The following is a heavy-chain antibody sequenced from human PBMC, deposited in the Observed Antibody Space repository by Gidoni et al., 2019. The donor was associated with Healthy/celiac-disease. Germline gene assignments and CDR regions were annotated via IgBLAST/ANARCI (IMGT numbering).Heavy chain of an antibody. CDR1: GGSFSGYY. D-gene: IGHD3-16*01. CDR3: ARGGGNWFDP. CDR2: INHSGSP. V-gene: IGHV4-34*01. J-gene: IGHJ5*02. Sequence: QVQLQQWGAGLLKPSETLSLTCAVYGGSFSGYYWRWIRQPPGKGLSWIGEINHSGSPNYNPSLKSRVPISVDPSKNPFSLKLGFVTAANTAGYYWARGGGNWFDPWGQGTLVTVSS.